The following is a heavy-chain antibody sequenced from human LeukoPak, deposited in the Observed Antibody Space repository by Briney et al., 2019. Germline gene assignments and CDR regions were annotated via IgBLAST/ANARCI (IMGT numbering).Heavy chain of an antibody. J-gene: IGHJ4*02. CDR3: ARDDPSMIAALHY. CDR2: ISGTSTNI. V-gene: IGHV3-21*01. D-gene: IGHD6-6*01. Sequence: GESLRLSCAASGFTFSDYRMNWVRQAPGKGLEWVSSISGTSTNIYYADTVKGRFTISRDNAKNSVYLQMNSLRAEDTAVYYCARDDPSMIAALHYWGQGTLVTVSS. CDR1: GFTFSDYR.